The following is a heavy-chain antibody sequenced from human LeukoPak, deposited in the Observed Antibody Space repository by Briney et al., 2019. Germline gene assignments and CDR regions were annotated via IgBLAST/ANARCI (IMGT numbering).Heavy chain of an antibody. CDR3: ARLALQEVGATQTYYLDY. CDR2: IYSSGST. J-gene: IGHJ4*02. D-gene: IGHD1-26*01. V-gene: IGHV4-59*01. Sequence: PSETLSLTCTVSGGSISNYYWSWIRQPPGKGREWIGYIYSSGSTKYNTSLPSRVTISVVTSKIQFSLKLSSLTAADTAAYYCARLALQEVGATQTYYLDYWGQGTLVTVSS. CDR1: GGSISNYY.